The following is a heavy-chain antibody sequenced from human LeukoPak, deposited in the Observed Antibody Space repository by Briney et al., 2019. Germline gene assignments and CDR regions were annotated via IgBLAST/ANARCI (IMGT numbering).Heavy chain of an antibody. Sequence: GGSLRLSCEASGFTFGNYAIHWVRQVPGEGLEWVAIITHNGGTQYYADSVKGRFTISRDNSQSTAFLQMNSLRPEDTAVYYCARDAQSGAFSDFDYWGQGTLVTVSS. V-gene: IGHV3-30-3*01. D-gene: IGHD1-26*01. CDR3: ARDAQSGAFSDFDY. CDR2: ITHNGGTQ. CDR1: GFTFGNYA. J-gene: IGHJ4*02.